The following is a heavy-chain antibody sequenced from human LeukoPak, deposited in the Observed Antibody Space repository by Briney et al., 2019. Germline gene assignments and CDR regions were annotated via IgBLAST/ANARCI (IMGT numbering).Heavy chain of an antibody. CDR3: ASGFYGAGHFDDDVFDI. V-gene: IGHV1-24*01. D-gene: IGHD4/OR15-4a*01. Sequence: ASVKVSCKVSGYSLSELSIHWVRQVHGKGFTWMGGFDPEDVEIVYAQSFQGRVTMTEDTSTDTAYMELSRLTSEDTAVYYCASGFYGAGHFDDDVFDIWGQGTLVTVSS. J-gene: IGHJ3*02. CDR1: GYSLSELS. CDR2: FDPEDVEI.